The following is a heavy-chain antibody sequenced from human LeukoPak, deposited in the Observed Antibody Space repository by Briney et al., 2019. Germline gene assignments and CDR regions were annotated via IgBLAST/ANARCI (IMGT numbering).Heavy chain of an antibody. CDR2: IWYDGSNK. CDR1: GFTFSSYG. Sequence: GRSLRLSCAASGFTFSSYGMHWVRQAPGKGLEWVAVIWYDGSNKYYADSVKGRFTIFRDNSKNTLYLQMNSLRAEDTAVYYCARGYYDSSGYYQLDYWGQGTLVTVSS. CDR3: ARGYYDSSGYYQLDY. D-gene: IGHD3-22*01. J-gene: IGHJ4*02. V-gene: IGHV3-33*01.